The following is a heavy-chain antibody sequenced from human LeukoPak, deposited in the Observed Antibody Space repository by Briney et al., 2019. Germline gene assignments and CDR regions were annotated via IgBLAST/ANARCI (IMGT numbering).Heavy chain of an antibody. Sequence: SETLSLTCTVSGGSISSGGYYWSWIRQHPGKGLEWIGYIYYSGSTYYNPSLKSRVTISVDTSKNQFSLKLSSVTAADTAVYYCAREGTYSSGWYSFWGQGTLVTVSS. CDR3: AREGTYSSGWYSF. CDR2: IYYSGST. J-gene: IGHJ4*02. D-gene: IGHD6-19*01. V-gene: IGHV4-31*03. CDR1: GGSISSGGYY.